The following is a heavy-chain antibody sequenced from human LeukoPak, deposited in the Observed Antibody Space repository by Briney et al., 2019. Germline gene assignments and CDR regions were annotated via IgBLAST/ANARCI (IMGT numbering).Heavy chain of an antibody. CDR2: INAGNGNT. D-gene: IGHD2-2*01. CDR1: GYTFTSYA. V-gene: IGHV1-3*01. CDR3: ARGAYCSSTSCYVGPFDY. Sequence: ASVKVSCKASGYTFTSYAMHWVRQAPGQRLEWMGWINAGNGNTKYSQKFQGRVTITRDTSASTAYMELSSLRSEDTAVYYCARGAYCSSTSCYVGPFDYWGQGTQVTVSS. J-gene: IGHJ4*02.